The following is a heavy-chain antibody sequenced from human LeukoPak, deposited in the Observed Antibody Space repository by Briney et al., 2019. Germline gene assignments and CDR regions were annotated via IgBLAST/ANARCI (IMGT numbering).Heavy chain of an antibody. V-gene: IGHV1-69*01. D-gene: IGHD2-2*01. J-gene: IGHJ5*02. CDR1: GGTFSSYA. Sequence: ASVKVSCKASGGTFSSYAISWVRQAPGQGLEWMGGIIPIFGTANYAQKFQGRVTITADESTSTAYMELSSLRSEDTAVYYCARDSDIVVVPAANWFDRWGQGTLVTVSS. CDR2: IIPIFGTA. CDR3: ARDSDIVVVPAANWFDR.